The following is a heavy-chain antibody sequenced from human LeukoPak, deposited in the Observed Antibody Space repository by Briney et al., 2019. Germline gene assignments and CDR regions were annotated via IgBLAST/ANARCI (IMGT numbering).Heavy chain of an antibody. CDR1: GGSISSSCYY. Sequence: SETLSLTCTVSGGSISSSCYYWGWIRQPPGKGLEWIGSIYYSGSTYYNPSLKSRVTISVDTSKNQFSLKLSSVTAADTAVYYCARISRVTGSSGWYGAFDYWGQGTLVTVSS. D-gene: IGHD6-19*01. V-gene: IGHV4-39*07. CDR3: ARISRVTGSSGWYGAFDY. CDR2: IYYSGST. J-gene: IGHJ4*02.